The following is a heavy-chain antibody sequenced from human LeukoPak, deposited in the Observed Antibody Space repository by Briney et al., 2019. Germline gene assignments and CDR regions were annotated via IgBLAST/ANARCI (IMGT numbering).Heavy chain of an antibody. D-gene: IGHD3-9*01. J-gene: IGHJ4*02. CDR2: INPNSGGT. CDR3: ARSPHILTGENFDY. V-gene: IGHV1-2*02. CDR1: GYTFTGYY. Sequence: AASVKVSCKTSGYTFTGYYMHWVRQAPGQGLEWMGWINPNSGGTNYAQKFQDRVSMTRDTSISTAYMHLSRLRSDDTAVYYCARSPHILTGENFDYWGQGTLLTVSS.